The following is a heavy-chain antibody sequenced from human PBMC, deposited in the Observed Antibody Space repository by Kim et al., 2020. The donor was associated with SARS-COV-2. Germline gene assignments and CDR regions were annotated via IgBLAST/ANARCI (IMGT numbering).Heavy chain of an antibody. V-gene: IGHV4-34*01. Sequence: SETLSLTCAVYGGSFSGYYWSWIRQPPGKGLEWIGEINHSGSTNYNPSLKSRVTISVDTSKNQFSLKLSSVTAADTAVYYCARDNRNIVVVPAAGWFDPWGQGTLVTVSS. CDR3: ARDNRNIVVVPAAGWFDP. CDR1: GGSFSGYY. CDR2: INHSGST. D-gene: IGHD2-2*01. J-gene: IGHJ5*02.